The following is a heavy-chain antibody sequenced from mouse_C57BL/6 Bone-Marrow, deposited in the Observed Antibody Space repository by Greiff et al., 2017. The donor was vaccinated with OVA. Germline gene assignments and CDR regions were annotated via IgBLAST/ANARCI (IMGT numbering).Heavy chain of an antibody. V-gene: IGHV14-4*01. J-gene: IGHJ3*01. Sequence: VQLQQSGAELVRPGASVKLSCTASGFNIKDDYMHWVKQRPEQGLEWIGWIDPENGDTEYASKFKGKATITADTSSNTAYLQLSSLTSEDTAVYYGTFYYYGSSYGFAYWGQGTLVTVSA. CDR1: GFNIKDDY. CDR2: IDPENGDT. CDR3: TFYYYGSSYGFAY. D-gene: IGHD1-1*01.